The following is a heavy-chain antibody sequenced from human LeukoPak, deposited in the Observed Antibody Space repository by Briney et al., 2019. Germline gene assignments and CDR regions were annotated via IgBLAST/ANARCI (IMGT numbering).Heavy chain of an antibody. CDR3: ARIFRGYSGGGWYKSWFDP. Sequence: SETLSLTCTVSGGSISSGSYYWSWIRQPAGKGLEWIGRIYTSGSTNYNPSLKSRVTISVDTSKNQFSLKLTSVTAADMAVYFCARIFRGYSGGGWYKSWFDPWGQGTLVTVSS. V-gene: IGHV4-61*02. J-gene: IGHJ5*02. CDR1: GGSISSGSYY. CDR2: IYTSGST. D-gene: IGHD2-15*01.